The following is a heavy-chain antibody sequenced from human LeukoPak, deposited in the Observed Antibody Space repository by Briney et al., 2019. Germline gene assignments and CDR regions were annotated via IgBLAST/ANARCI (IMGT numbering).Heavy chain of an antibody. CDR3: ANQYYYDSSGYHFSYYFDY. J-gene: IGHJ4*02. V-gene: IGHV3-23*01. CDR2: ITVSGGST. CDR1: GFTFSSYA. D-gene: IGHD3-22*01. Sequence: GGSLRLSCGASGFTFSSYAMSWVRQAPGKGLEWVSAITVSGGSTYYADSVKGRFTISRDNSKNTLYLQMNSLRAEDTAVYYCANQYYYDSSGYHFSYYFDYWGQGTLVTVSS.